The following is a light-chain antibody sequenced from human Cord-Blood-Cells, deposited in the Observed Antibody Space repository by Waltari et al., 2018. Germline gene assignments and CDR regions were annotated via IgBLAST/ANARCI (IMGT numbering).Light chain of an antibody. Sequence: EIVMTQSPDSLAVSLGERATIDCKSSQSVLYSSNNKNYLAWYQQKPGQPPKLLIYWASTRESGVPDRFSGSGSGTDFTLTSSSLQAEDVAVYYCQQYYSTPYSFGQGTKLEIK. V-gene: IGKV4-1*01. CDR1: QSVLYSSNNKNY. CDR2: WAS. J-gene: IGKJ2*03. CDR3: QQYYSTPYS.